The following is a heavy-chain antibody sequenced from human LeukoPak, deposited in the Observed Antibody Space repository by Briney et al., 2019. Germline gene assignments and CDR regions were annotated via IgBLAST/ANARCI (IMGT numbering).Heavy chain of an antibody. V-gene: IGHV4-31*03. Sequence: SQTLSLTCTVSGGSISSCGYCWSWIRQHPGKGLEWIGYIYYSGSTYYNPSLKSRVTISVDTSKNQFSLKLSSVTAADTAVYYCARGVGDIVPFDIWGQGTMVTVSS. J-gene: IGHJ3*02. CDR3: ARGVGDIVPFDI. CDR1: GGSISSCGYC. D-gene: IGHD2-8*01. CDR2: IYYSGST.